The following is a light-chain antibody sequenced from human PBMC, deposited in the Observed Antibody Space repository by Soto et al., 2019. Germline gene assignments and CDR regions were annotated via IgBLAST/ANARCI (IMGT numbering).Light chain of an antibody. J-gene: IGKJ1*01. V-gene: IGKV3-20*01. Sequence: EIVLTQSPGTLSLSAGERATLSCRASQSVSSSYVAWYQQKPGQAPRLLIYGASSRATGIPDRFSGSGSGTDFTLTISRLEPEDFAVYYCQQYGSSPRTFGQGTKVDI. CDR1: QSVSSSY. CDR2: GAS. CDR3: QQYGSSPRT.